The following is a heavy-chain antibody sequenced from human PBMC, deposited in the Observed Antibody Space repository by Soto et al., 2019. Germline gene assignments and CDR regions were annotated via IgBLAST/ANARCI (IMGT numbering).Heavy chain of an antibody. CDR1: GYTFTNYD. CDR3: VRVYGEIDY. V-gene: IGHV1-8*01. D-gene: IGHD4-17*01. CDR2: MNPKSGNT. J-gene: IGHJ4*02. Sequence: ASVKVSCKASGYTFTNYDIIWVRQATGQGLEWMGWMNPKSGNTGYAQQFQGRVIMTRSTSISTAYMELSSLRSEDTAVYYCVRVYGEIDYWGQGTLVTSPQ.